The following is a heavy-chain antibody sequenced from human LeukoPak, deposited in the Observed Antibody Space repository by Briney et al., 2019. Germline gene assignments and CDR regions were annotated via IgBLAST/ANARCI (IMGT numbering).Heavy chain of an antibody. CDR3: ARVDTVTTLVGGFDY. CDR1: GFTFSSYG. D-gene: IGHD4-17*01. CDR2: IWYDGSNK. V-gene: IGHV3-33*01. J-gene: IGHJ4*02. Sequence: PGGSLRLSCAASGFTFSSYGMHWVRQAPGKGLEWVAVIWYDGSNKYYADSVKGRFTISRDNSKNTLYLQMNSLRAEDTAVYYCARVDTVTTLVGGFDYWGQGTLVTVS.